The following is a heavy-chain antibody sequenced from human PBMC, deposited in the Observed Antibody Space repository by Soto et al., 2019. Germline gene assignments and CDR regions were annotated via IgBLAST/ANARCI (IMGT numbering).Heavy chain of an antibody. CDR2: INAGSGHT. CDR1: GYTFTSYV. V-gene: IGHV1-3*01. CDR3: ASFYDTSGMHNFQH. J-gene: IGHJ1*01. D-gene: IGHD3-22*01. Sequence: QVPLVQSGAEVKEPGASVKVSCKASGYTFTSYVVHWVRQAPGHRLEWMGYINAGSGHTDYSQKFQDRVTITRDTSASTAYMELRSLRSEDTAVYYCASFYDTSGMHNFQHWGQGTLVTVSS.